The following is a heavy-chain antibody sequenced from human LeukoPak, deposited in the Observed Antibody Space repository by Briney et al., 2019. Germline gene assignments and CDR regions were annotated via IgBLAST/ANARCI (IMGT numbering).Heavy chain of an antibody. CDR3: ASSPTYCSSTSCYINY. D-gene: IGHD2-2*02. CDR1: GFTFSSYG. J-gene: IGHJ4*02. CDR2: ISDDGSNK. V-gene: IGHV3-30*03. Sequence: GGSLRLSCAASGFTFSSYGMHWVRQAPGKGLEWVAVISDDGSNKYYVDSVKGRFTISRDNSKNTLYLQMNSLRAGDTAVFYCASSPTYCSSTSCYINYWGQGALVTVSS.